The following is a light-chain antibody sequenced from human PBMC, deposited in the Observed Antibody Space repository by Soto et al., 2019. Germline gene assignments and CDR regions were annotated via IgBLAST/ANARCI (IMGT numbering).Light chain of an antibody. CDR1: QGISNY. CDR2: AAS. Sequence: DIQMTQSPSSLSASVGDRVTITCRASQGISNYLAWYQQQPGKPPKLQMYAASTLQSGVPSRFSGSGSGTDFTLTISSLQPEDVATYYCQRYNSVPPVTFGPGTKVNL. V-gene: IGKV1-27*01. CDR3: QRYNSVPPVT. J-gene: IGKJ3*01.